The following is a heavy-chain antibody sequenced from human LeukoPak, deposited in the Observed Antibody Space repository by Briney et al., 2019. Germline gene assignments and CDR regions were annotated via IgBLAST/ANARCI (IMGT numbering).Heavy chain of an antibody. Sequence: GRSLRLSCAASGFSFSDYGMHWVRQAPGKGLEWVSLIYSGGSTYYADSAKGRFTISGDNSENTLYLQMNNLRVEDTAVYYCARGGKFDLWGRGTLVTVSS. V-gene: IGHV3-66*01. CDR3: ARGGKFDL. CDR1: GFSFSDYG. CDR2: IYSGGST. J-gene: IGHJ2*01. D-gene: IGHD1-26*01.